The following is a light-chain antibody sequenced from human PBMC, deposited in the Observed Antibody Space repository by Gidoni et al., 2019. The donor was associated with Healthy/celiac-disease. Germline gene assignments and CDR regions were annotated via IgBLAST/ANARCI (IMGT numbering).Light chain of an antibody. Sequence: EIVLTQSPRTLSLSPGDRATLSCRASQSVSSSYLAWYQQKPGQAPRLLIYGASSRATGIPDRFSGSGSGTDFTLTISRLEPEDVAVYYCQQYGSSPYTFGQGTKLEIK. V-gene: IGKV3-20*01. CDR3: QQYGSSPYT. CDR1: QSVSSSY. J-gene: IGKJ2*01. CDR2: GAS.